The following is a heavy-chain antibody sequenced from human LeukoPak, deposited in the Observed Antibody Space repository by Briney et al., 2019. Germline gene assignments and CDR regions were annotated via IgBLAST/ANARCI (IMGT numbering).Heavy chain of an antibody. V-gene: IGHV4-59*08. J-gene: IGHJ4*02. CDR3: ARHGIVDSSRKYYFDY. Sequence: SETLSLTCSVSGGPISTYYWSWIRQPPGKGLEWIGYNPSLKSRVTISVDTSKNQFSLDLSSVTAADTAVYYCARHGIVDSSRKYYFDYWGQGTLVTVSS. D-gene: IGHD6-13*01. CDR1: GGPISTYY.